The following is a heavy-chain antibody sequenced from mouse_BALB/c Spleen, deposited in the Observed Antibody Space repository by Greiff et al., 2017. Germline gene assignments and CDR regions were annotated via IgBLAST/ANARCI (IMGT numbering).Heavy chain of an antibody. D-gene: IGHD2-1*01. CDR3: AGYGNYWFAY. Sequence: EVQRVESGPELVKPGASVKISCKASGYTFTDYNMHWVKQSHGKSLEWIGYIYPYNGGTGYNQKFKSKATLTVDNSSSTAYMELRSLTSEDSAVYYCAGYGNYWFAYWGQGTLVTVSA. V-gene: IGHV1S29*02. J-gene: IGHJ3*01. CDR2: IYPYNGGT. CDR1: GYTFTDYN.